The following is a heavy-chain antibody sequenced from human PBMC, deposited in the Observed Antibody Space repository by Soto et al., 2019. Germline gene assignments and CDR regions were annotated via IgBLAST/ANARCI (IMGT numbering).Heavy chain of an antibody. CDR2: IYYSGST. CDR3: ARWSRIVVVTAAQNYAFDI. CDR1: GGSISSGGYY. J-gene: IGHJ3*02. D-gene: IGHD2-2*01. Sequence: PSETLSVICTVSGGSISSGGYYWSWIRQHPGKGLEWIGYIYYSGSTYYNPSLKSRVTISVDTSKNQFSLKLSSVTAADTAVYYCARWSRIVVVTAAQNYAFDIWGHGTTVPVS. V-gene: IGHV4-31*03.